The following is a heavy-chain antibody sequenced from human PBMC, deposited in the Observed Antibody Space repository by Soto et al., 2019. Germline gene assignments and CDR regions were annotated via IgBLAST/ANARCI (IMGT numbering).Heavy chain of an antibody. CDR3: ARAPTNFGVAPDAFDI. D-gene: IGHD3-3*01. V-gene: IGHV3-23*01. CDR1: GFTFSSYA. J-gene: IGHJ3*02. Sequence: GGSLRLSCAASGFTFSSYAMSWVRQAPGKGLEWVSAISGSGGSTYYADSVKGRFTISRDNSKNTLYLQMNSLRAEDTAVYYCARAPTNFGVAPDAFDIWGQGTMVTVSS. CDR2: ISGSGGST.